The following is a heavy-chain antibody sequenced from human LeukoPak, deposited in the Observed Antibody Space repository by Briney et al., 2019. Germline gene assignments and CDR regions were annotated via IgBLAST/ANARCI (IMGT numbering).Heavy chain of an antibody. CDR2: FDPEDGET. J-gene: IGHJ6*02. CDR3: ATGVLGDYAFEDYYYGMDV. CDR1: GYTLTELS. V-gene: IGHV1-24*01. Sequence: ASVKVSCKVSGYTLTELSRHWVRQAPGQGLEWMGGFDPEDGETIYAQKFQGRVTMTEDTSTDTAYMELSSLRSEDTAVYYCATGVLGDYAFEDYYYGMDVWGQGTTVTVSS. D-gene: IGHD4-17*01.